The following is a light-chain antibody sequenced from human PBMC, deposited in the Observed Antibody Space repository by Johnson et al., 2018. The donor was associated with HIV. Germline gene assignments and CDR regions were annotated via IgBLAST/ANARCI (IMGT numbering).Light chain of an antibody. CDR2: DNN. CDR3: GTWDSSLIVL. CDR1: SSNIGNNY. V-gene: IGLV1-51*01. J-gene: IGLJ1*01. Sequence: QSVLTQPPSVSAAPGQKVTISCSGSSSNIGNNYVSWYQQLPGTAPKLLIYDNNKRPSGIPDRFSGSKSGTSATLGITGLQTGDEADYYCGTWDSSLIVLFGTWTKVPVL.